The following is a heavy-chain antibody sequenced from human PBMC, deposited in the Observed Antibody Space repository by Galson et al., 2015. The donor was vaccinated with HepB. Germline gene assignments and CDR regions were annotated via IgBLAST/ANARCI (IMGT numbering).Heavy chain of an antibody. CDR1: GFTFSHYG. J-gene: IGHJ4*02. CDR3: ARVLSSGWTRQFNY. CDR2: ISYDGNNK. D-gene: IGHD6-19*01. Sequence: LRLSCAASGFTFSHYGMHWVRQAPGKGLEWVTAISYDGNNKYYADSVKGRFTISRDNSKNTVSLQMNGLTTEDTAVYFCARVLSSGWTRQFNYWGQGTLVAVSS. V-gene: IGHV3-30*03.